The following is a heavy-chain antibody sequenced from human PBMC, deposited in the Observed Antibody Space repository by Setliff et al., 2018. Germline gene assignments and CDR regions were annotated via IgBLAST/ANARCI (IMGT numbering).Heavy chain of an antibody. V-gene: IGHV1-69*10. CDR1: GGTFSSYA. CDR2: IIPILGIA. CDR3: ARQDSSSWPADY. J-gene: IGHJ4*02. D-gene: IGHD6-13*01. Sequence: ASVKVSCKASGGTFSSYAISWVRQAPGQGLEWMGGIIPILGIANYAQKFQGRVTITADKSTSTAYMELSSLRSEDTAVYYCARQDSSSWPADYWGQGTLVTVS.